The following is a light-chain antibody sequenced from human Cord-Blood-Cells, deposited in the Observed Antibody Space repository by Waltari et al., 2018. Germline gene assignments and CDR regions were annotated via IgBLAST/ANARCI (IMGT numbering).Light chain of an antibody. CDR2: EGS. Sequence: QSALTQPASVSGSPGQSITIPCTGTSRDVGSYNLVSWYQQHPGNAPKLMIYEGSKRPSGVSNRFSGSKSGNTASLTISGLQAEDEADYYCCSYAGSSTFWVFGGGTKLTVL. CDR3: CSYAGSSTFWV. J-gene: IGLJ3*02. CDR1: SRDVGSYNL. V-gene: IGLV2-23*01.